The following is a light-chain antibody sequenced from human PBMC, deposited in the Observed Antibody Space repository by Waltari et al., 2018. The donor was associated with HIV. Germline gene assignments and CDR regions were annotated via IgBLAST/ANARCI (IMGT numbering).Light chain of an antibody. CDR3: QQYYTTPLT. V-gene: IGKV4-1*01. CDR1: QSLLYTSNNKNF. J-gene: IGKJ4*01. CDR2: WAF. Sequence: DIVMTQSPESLPVSLGERASINCTSSQSLLYTSNNKNFLAWYQQKPGQPPKLLIYWAFTRESGVPDRFSGSGSGTDFTLTISGLQADDVAIYYCQQYYTTPLTFGGGTKVEI.